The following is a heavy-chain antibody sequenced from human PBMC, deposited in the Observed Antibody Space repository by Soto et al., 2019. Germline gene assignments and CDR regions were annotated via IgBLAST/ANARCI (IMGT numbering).Heavy chain of an antibody. CDR1: GFSFNDYA. CDR2: ISSDGHHQ. D-gene: IGHD3-22*01. Sequence: QVQLVESGGGEVQPGGSLRVSCATSGFSFNDYAMYWVRQAPGQVLAWVAIISSDGHHQFYLDNLRGRFTVSRDNSKNTLYLQMNSLRPEDTAVYYCSRGTYYPQSSGLHADYWGPGTVVTVSS. J-gene: IGHJ4*02. CDR3: SRGTYYPQSSGLHADY. V-gene: IGHV3-30*03.